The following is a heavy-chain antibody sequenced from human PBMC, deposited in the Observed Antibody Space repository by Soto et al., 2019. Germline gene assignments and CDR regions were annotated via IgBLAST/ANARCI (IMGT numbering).Heavy chain of an antibody. D-gene: IGHD1-7*01. CDR2: IYYSGST. J-gene: IGHJ5*02. CDR1: GGSISSSSYY. Sequence: QLQLQESGPGLVKPSETLSLTCTVSGGSISSSSYYWGWIRQPPGKRLEWIGSIYYSGSTYYNPSLKSRVTISVDTSKNQFSLKLSSVTAADTAVYYCARHDIDPRITGTTVSGELGQPEDNWFDPWGQGTLVTVSS. CDR3: ARHDIDPRITGTTVSGELGQPEDNWFDP. V-gene: IGHV4-39*01.